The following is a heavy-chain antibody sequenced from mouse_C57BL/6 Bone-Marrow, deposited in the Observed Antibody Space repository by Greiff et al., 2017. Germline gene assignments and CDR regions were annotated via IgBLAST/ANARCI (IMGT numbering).Heavy chain of an antibody. V-gene: IGHV5-4*01. CDR3: ARDRGTVVWDFGG. CDR1: GFTFSSYA. CDR2: ISAGGSYT. Sequence: EVMLVESGGGLVKPGGSLKLSCAASGFTFSSYAMAWVRQTPEKRLEWVATISAGGSYTYYQDNVKGRFTISRDNAKNNLYLQMCQLKSEDTAMYYCARDRGTVVWDFGGCGTGTTVTVSS. J-gene: IGHJ1*03. D-gene: IGHD1-1*01.